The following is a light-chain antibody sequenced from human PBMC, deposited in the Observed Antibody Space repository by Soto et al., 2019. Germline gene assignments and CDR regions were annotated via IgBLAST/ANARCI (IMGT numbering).Light chain of an antibody. Sequence: DIVMTQSPLSLPVTPGEPASISCRSSQNLLHSNGYNYLDWYLQKPGQSPQLLIFLGSNRASGVPDRFSGSGSGTDVTLKISRVEAEDVEVYYCMQSLQTPLTFGGGTKVKSK. CDR3: MQSLQTPLT. CDR2: LGS. CDR1: QNLLHSNGYNY. V-gene: IGKV2-28*01. J-gene: IGKJ4*01.